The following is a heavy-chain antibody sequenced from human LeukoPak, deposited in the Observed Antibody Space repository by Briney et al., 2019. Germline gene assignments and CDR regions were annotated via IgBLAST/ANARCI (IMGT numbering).Heavy chain of an antibody. CDR2: TRNKANSYTT. V-gene: IGHV3-72*01. Sequence: GGSLRLSCAASGFTFSDHYMDWVRQAPGKGLEWVGRTRNKANSYTTEYAASVKGRFTISRDDSKNSLYLQMNSLKTEDTAGYYFAGKKGGARCFAPGGRGPRVPVS. D-gene: IGHD1-26*01. CDR3: AGKKGGARCFAP. CDR1: GFTFSDHY. J-gene: IGHJ5*02.